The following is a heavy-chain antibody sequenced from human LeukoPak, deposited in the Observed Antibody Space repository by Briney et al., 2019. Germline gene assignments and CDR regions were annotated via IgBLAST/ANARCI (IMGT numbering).Heavy chain of an antibody. D-gene: IGHD2-8*01. CDR2: IYYSGST. CDR1: GGSITSGGYY. Sequence: SETLSVTCTVSGGSITSGGYYWSWIRRHPGKGLEWIGYIYYSGSTYYNPSLKSRVTISVDTSKNQFSLKLSSVTAADTAVYYCARENAANGPADYWGQGTLVTVSS. J-gene: IGHJ4*02. CDR3: ARENAANGPADY. V-gene: IGHV4-31*03.